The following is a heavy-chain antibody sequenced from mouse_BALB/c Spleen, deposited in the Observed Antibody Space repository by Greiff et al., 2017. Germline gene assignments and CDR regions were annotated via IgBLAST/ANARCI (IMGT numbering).Heavy chain of an antibody. Sequence: VKLVESGPSLVQPSQSLSITCTVSGFSLTSYGVHWVRQSPGKGLEWLGVIWRGGSTDYNAAFMSRLSITKDNSKSQVFFKMNSLQADDTAIYYCAKNYDYYYAMDYWGQGTSVTVSS. CDR2: IWRGGST. CDR3: AKNYDYYYAMDY. V-gene: IGHV2-5-1*01. J-gene: IGHJ4*01. D-gene: IGHD2-4*01. CDR1: GFSLTSYG.